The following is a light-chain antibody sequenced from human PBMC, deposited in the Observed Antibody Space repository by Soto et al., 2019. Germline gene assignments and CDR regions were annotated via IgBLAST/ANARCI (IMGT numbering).Light chain of an antibody. V-gene: IGKV3-15*01. CDR3: QQYNDWPPQYT. CDR1: QSVSSN. Sequence: EIVMTQSPATLSVSPGERATLSCRASQSVSSNLAWYQQNPGQAPRLLIYDASIRATGIPARFSGSGSGTEFTLTISSLQSEDFAVYYCQQYNDWPPQYTFGQGTKLEIK. J-gene: IGKJ2*01. CDR2: DAS.